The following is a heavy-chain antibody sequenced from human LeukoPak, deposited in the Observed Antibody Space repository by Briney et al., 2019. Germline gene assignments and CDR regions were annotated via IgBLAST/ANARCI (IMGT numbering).Heavy chain of an antibody. CDR1: RFTFNTYA. CDR3: VGYASGSYKVDY. J-gene: IGHJ4*02. D-gene: IGHD3-10*01. CDR2: ISSNGGTT. V-gene: IGHV3-64D*06. Sequence: GGSLRLPCSASRFTFNTYAMHWVRQAPGKGLEYVSAISSNGGTTNYADSVRGRFTISRDNSKNTLYLQLSALRAEDTALYYCVGYASGSYKVDYWGQGTLVIVSS.